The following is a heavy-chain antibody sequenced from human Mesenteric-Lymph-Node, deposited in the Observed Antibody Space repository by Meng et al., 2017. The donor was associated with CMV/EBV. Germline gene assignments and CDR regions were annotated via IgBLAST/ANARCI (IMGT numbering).Heavy chain of an antibody. Sequence: SLSASGVGVGWIRQPPRKALEWLALIYWDDDKRYSPSLKSRLTITKDTSKNQVVLTMTNMDPVDTATYYCAHRRRYYGSGSLDWFDPWGQGTLVTVSS. CDR3: AHRRRYYGSGSLDWFDP. CDR1: SLSASGVG. J-gene: IGHJ5*02. D-gene: IGHD3-10*01. V-gene: IGHV2-5*02. CDR2: IYWDDDK.